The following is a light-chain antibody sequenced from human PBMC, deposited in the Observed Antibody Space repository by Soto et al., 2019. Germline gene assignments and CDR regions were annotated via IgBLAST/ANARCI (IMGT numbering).Light chain of an antibody. V-gene: IGLV2-14*01. Sequence: QSALTQPASVSASPGQSITISCTGSSSDVGGYNYVSWYQQHPGKAPKLMIYEVTNRPSGVSSRFSGSKSGNTASLSISGLQSEDEADYYCASFTSSSTWLFGGGTKVTVL. CDR1: SSDVGGYNY. J-gene: IGLJ3*02. CDR3: ASFTSSSTWL. CDR2: EVT.